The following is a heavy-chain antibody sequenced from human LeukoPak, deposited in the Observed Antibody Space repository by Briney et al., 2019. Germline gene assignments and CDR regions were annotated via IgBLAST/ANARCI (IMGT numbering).Heavy chain of an antibody. Sequence: ASVKVSCKASGYTFTGYYMHWVRQAPGQGLEWMGWINPNSGGTNYAQKFQGRVTMTRDTSISTAYMELSRLRSDDTAVYYYARGVGHMVRGVIINTSNWFDPWGQGTLVTVSS. D-gene: IGHD3-10*01. CDR3: ARGVGHMVRGVIINTSNWFDP. V-gene: IGHV1-2*02. CDR2: INPNSGGT. J-gene: IGHJ5*02. CDR1: GYTFTGYY.